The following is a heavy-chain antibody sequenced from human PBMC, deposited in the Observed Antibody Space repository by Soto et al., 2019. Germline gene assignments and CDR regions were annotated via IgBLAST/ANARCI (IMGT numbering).Heavy chain of an antibody. D-gene: IGHD3-3*01. V-gene: IGHV3-23*04. J-gene: IGHJ5*02. CDR3: ARITRS. CDR2: LTGDAKTT. CDR1: GFTFSTYW. Sequence: EVQLVQSGGDLVQPGGSLRLSCVASGFTFSTYWMTWVRQAPGKGLEWISSLTGDAKTTYYADSVKGRFTVSRDISKNTFYLQMDSLRAEDTAMYFCARITRSWGQGTLVTVSS.